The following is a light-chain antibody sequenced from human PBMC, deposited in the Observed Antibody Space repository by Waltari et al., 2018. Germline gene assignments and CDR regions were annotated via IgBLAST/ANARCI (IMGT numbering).Light chain of an antibody. CDR3: ASYTSANTVL. CDR2: EFS. Sequence: WYQRLPVKAPILVFLEFSGWPPGVSHRFSGSKSGNAASLTISGLQAEDEAAYYCASYTSANTVLFGGGTKVTVL. V-gene: IGLV2-14*01. J-gene: IGLJ2*01.